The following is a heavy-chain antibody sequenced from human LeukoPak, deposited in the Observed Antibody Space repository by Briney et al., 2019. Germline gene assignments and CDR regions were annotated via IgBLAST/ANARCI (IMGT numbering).Heavy chain of an antibody. Sequence: GGSLRHSCAASGFTFSSYSMNWVRQAPGKGLEWVSSISSSSSYIYYADSVKGRFTISRDNAKNSLYLQMNSLRAEDTAVYYCASPRIAAAGTGGYFDYRGQGTLVTVSS. D-gene: IGHD6-13*01. CDR1: GFTFSSYS. CDR3: ASPRIAAAGTGGYFDY. CDR2: ISSSSSYI. V-gene: IGHV3-21*01. J-gene: IGHJ4*02.